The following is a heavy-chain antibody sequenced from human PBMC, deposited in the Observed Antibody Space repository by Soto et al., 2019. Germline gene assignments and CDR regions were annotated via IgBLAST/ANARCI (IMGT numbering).Heavy chain of an antibody. Sequence: QVQLVQSGAEVKKPGASVKVSCKASGYTFSNYGISWVRQGPGQGLEWMGWISGYNGNTHYEEKVQDRIKMTTDTSTSTTYLELRSQRSDDTAVYFCARDPGFGFGYSYAFAMDVWGQGTTVTVSS. CDR1: GYTFSNYG. D-gene: IGHD5-18*01. CDR3: ARDPGFGFGYSYAFAMDV. J-gene: IGHJ6*02. CDR2: ISGYNGNT. V-gene: IGHV1-18*01.